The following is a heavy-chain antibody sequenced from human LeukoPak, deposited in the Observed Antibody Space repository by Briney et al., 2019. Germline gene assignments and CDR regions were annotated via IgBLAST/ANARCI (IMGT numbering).Heavy chain of an antibody. Sequence: GGSLRLSCAASGFTFSSYAMSWVRQALGKGLEWVSAISGSGGSTYYADSVKGRFTISRDNSKNTLYLQMNSLRAEDTAVYYCAKDPLWFGELLTYYFDYWGQGTLVTVSS. CDR3: AKDPLWFGELLTYYFDY. D-gene: IGHD3-10*01. CDR2: ISGSGGST. CDR1: GFTFSSYA. V-gene: IGHV3-23*01. J-gene: IGHJ4*02.